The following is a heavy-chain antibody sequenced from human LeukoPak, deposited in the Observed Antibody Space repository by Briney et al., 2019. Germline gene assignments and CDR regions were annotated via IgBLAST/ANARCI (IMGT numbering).Heavy chain of an antibody. CDR3: ARGASGWYSDY. V-gene: IGHV1-18*01. CDR2: ISADNGNT. Sequence: ASAKVSCKASGYMFTNYGITWVRQAPGKGLEWMGWISADNGNTNYAQNLQGKVTMTRDTSTNTAYVEVRSLRSDDTAVYYCARGASGWYSDYWGQGTLVTVAS. CDR1: GYMFTNYG. D-gene: IGHD6-19*01. J-gene: IGHJ4*02.